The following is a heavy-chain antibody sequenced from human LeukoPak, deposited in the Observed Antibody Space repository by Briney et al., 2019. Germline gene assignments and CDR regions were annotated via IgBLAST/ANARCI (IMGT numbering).Heavy chain of an antibody. V-gene: IGHV3-20*04. CDR3: AKNWGSFSWYFDL. D-gene: IGHD7-27*01. CDR2: INWIGGST. J-gene: IGHJ2*01. Sequence: GGSLRLSCEAPEFTFDDYGMNWVRQAPGKGLEWVPGINWIGGSTGYADSVKGRFTISRDNAKNSLYLQMNSLRAEDTAFYYCAKNWGSFSWYFDLWGRGTLVTVSS. CDR1: EFTFDDYG.